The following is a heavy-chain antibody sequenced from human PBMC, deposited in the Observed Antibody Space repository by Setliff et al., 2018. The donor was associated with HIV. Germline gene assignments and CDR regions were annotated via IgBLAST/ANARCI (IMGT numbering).Heavy chain of an antibody. V-gene: IGHV3-23*01. D-gene: IGHD3-10*01. J-gene: IGHJ2*01. CDR2: ISGNGGST. CDR3: AKAGPGDWYLDL. Sequence: PWEYLRLSCAASGFTFINYAMSWVRQPPGKGLELVSTISGNGGSTPYADSVKGRFTIPRDNSQNPLYVHMNILRFEDTAIYYCAKAGPGDWYLDLWGRGTLVTVSS. CDR1: GFTFINYA.